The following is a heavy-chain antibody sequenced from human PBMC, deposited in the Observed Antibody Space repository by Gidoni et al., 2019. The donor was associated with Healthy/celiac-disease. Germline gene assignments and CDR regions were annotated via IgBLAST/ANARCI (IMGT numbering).Heavy chain of an antibody. J-gene: IGHJ3*02. Sequence: QVTLRESGPALVKPTQTLTLTCTFSGFSLSTSGMCVSLIRQPPGKALEWLARIDWDDDKYYSTSLKTRLTISKDTSKNQVVLTMTNMDPVDTATYYCARIREYYDSSGKHDAFDIWGQGTMVTVSS. CDR3: ARIREYYDSSGKHDAFDI. V-gene: IGHV2-70*15. D-gene: IGHD3-22*01. CDR1: GFSLSTSGMC. CDR2: IDWDDDK.